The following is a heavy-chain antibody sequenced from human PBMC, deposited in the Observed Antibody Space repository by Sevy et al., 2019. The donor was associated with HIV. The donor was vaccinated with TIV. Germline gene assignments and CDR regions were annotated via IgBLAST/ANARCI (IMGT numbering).Heavy chain of an antibody. V-gene: IGHV3-7*01. CDR3: AGDDGNYYFHY. J-gene: IGHJ4*02. CDR2: IKQDAGQK. D-gene: IGHD1-7*01. Sequence: GGSLRLSCAASGFTFSKYWMGWVRQAPGKGLEWVANIKQDAGQKYYLHSGKGRFTISRDNAKNSLYLQMNSLSAEDTAVYFCAGDDGNYYFHYWGQGTLVTVSS. CDR1: GFTFSKYW.